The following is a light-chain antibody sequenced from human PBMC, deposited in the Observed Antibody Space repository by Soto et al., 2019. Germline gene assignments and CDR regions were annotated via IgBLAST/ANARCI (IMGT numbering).Light chain of an antibody. CDR2: DAS. V-gene: IGKV3D-15*01. CDR3: QQYGDWPPWT. Sequence: EIVMTQSPATLSVSPGERVTLSCRASQSIGSYLAWYQHKLGQPPRLLIYDASNRATGIPVRFSGSGSGTDFTLTITSLQSEDFAVYYCQQYGDWPPWTFGQGTKVDIK. J-gene: IGKJ1*01. CDR1: QSIGSY.